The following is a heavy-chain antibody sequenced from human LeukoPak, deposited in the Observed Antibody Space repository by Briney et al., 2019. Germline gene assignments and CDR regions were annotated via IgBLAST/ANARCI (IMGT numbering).Heavy chain of an antibody. V-gene: IGHV4-59*01. CDR1: GGSISSYY. CDR2: IYYSGST. CDR3: ARGEYYYDSRGVLFDY. J-gene: IGHJ4*02. D-gene: IGHD3-22*01. Sequence: SQTLSLTCTVSGGSISSYYWSWIRQPPGKGLEWIGYIYYSGSTNYNPSLKSRVTISVDTSKNQFSLKLSSVTAADTAVYYCARGEYYYDSRGVLFDYWGQGTLVTVSS.